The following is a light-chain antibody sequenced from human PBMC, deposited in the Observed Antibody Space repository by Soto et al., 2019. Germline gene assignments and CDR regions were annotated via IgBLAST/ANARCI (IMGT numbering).Light chain of an antibody. CDR3: QQYGSTPPIT. V-gene: IGKV3-20*01. CDR1: QSVSSSY. J-gene: IGKJ5*01. Sequence: DIVLTQSPGTLSLSPGERATLSCRASQSVSSSYLAWYQQKPGQAPRLLIYGASSRATGIPDTFSGSGSGIDFTLTISRLEHEEYAVYYCQQYGSTPPITFGQGTRLDIK. CDR2: GAS.